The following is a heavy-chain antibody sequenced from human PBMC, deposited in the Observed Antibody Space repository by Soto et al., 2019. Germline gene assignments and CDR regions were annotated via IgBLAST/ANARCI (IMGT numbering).Heavy chain of an antibody. J-gene: IGHJ4*02. CDR2: IYYSGST. CDR1: GGSISSYY. D-gene: IGHD4-17*01. V-gene: IGHV4-59*08. Sequence: QVQLQESGPGLVKPSETLSLTCTVSGGSISSYYWSWIRQSPGKGLEWIGYIYYSGSTNYNPSLNSRVPIAVNTPNEHFSLKLSTVSAAVTVEYYCASRYGSSFDYWGQGTLVTVSS. CDR3: ASRYGSSFDY.